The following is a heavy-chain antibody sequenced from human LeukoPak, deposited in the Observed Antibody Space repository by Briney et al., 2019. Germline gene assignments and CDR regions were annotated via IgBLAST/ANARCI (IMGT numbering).Heavy chain of an antibody. D-gene: IGHD3-10*01. Sequence: GESLRLSCGASGFTLGTYIMHWVRQAPGKGLQWVAAVASDGSQTFYIESVRGRFTISRDNSTNTLYLQMNTLRAADAAVYFCARAGLDTIVHSGAFDVWGQGTMVTVSS. V-gene: IGHV3-30-3*01. CDR1: GFTLGTYI. CDR3: ARAGLDTIVHSGAFDV. J-gene: IGHJ3*01. CDR2: VASDGSQT.